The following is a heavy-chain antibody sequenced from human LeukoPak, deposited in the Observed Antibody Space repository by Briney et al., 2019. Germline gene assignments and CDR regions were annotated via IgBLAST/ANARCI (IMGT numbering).Heavy chain of an antibody. D-gene: IGHD6-19*01. CDR3: AREGSGWYVGGNWFDP. Sequence: GGSLRLSCAASGFTFSSYEMNWVCQAPGKGLEWVSYISSSGSTIYYADSVKGRFTISRDNAKNSLYLQMNSLRAEDTAVYYCAREGSGWYVGGNWFDPWGQGTLVTVSS. CDR2: ISSSGSTI. V-gene: IGHV3-48*03. J-gene: IGHJ5*02. CDR1: GFTFSSYE.